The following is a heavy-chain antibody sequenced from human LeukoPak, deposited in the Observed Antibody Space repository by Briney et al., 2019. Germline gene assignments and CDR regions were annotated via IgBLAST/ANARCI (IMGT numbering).Heavy chain of an antibody. CDR1: GFTFSSYG. CDR3: AKDRPGFYNSGWYGAFDI. V-gene: IGHV3-23*01. D-gene: IGHD6-19*01. J-gene: IGHJ3*02. Sequence: GGSLRLSCAASGFTFSSYGMSWVRQAPGKGLEWVSIISGSGGSTYYADSVKGRFTISRDNSKNTLYLQMNSLRAEDTAVYYCAKDRPGFYNSGWYGAFDIWGQGTMVTVSS. CDR2: ISGSGGST.